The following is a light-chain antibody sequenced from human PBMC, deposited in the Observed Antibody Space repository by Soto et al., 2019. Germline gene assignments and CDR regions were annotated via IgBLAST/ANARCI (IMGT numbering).Light chain of an antibody. J-gene: IGLJ1*01. Sequence: QSALTQPRSVSGSPGQSVTISCTGTSSDVGGYHYVSWYQVHPGKAPKLMIYDVSKRPSGVPDRFSGSKSGNTASLTISGLQAEDEADYYCCSYAGSYTFVFVTGTKVTVL. CDR3: CSYAGSYTFV. V-gene: IGLV2-11*01. CDR2: DVS. CDR1: SSDVGGYHY.